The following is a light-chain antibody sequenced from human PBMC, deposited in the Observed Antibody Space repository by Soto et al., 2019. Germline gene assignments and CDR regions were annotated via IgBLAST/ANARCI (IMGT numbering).Light chain of an antibody. CDR1: HSISTTA. J-gene: IGKJ1*01. Sequence: EIVLTQSPGTLSLSPGERATLSCGTSHSISTTALAWYQQKPGQAPRLLIYGTSTRATGIPYRFTGSGSGTDFALTISSLDPEDLAVYYCQHYGYSLWTFGQGTKVVMK. V-gene: IGKV3-20*01. CDR3: QHYGYSLWT. CDR2: GTS.